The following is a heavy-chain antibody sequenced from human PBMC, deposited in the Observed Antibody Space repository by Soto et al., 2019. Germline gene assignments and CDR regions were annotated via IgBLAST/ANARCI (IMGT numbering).Heavy chain of an antibody. CDR2: IYHSGTT. J-gene: IGHJ4*02. CDR3: AALTYYYDSSGNTIDY. Sequence: SETLSLTCVVSGDSIASSYWWSWVRQPPGKGLEWIGEIYHSGTTNYNPSLKSRVTILQDKSNNQFSLRLDSVTAADTAVYYCAALTYYYDSSGNTIDYWGQGNLVTVSS. V-gene: IGHV4-4*02. CDR1: GDSIASSYW. D-gene: IGHD3-22*01.